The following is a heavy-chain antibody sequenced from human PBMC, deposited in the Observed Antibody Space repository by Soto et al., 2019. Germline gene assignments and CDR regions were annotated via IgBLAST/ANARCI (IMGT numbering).Heavy chain of an antibody. CDR3: ARLHRRSSSSGVGY. J-gene: IGHJ4*02. V-gene: IGHV1-8*01. CDR2: MNPNSGNT. Sequence: EASVKLSCKASGYTFTSYDINWVRQATGQGLEWMGWMNPNSGNTGYAQKFQGRVTMTRNTSISTAHMELSSLRSEDTAVYYCARLHRRSSSSGVGYWGQGTLVTVSS. D-gene: IGHD6-6*01. CDR1: GYTFTSYD.